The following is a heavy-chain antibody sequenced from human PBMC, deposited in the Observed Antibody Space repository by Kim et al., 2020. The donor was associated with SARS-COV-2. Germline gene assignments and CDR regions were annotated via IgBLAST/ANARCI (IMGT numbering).Heavy chain of an antibody. CDR1: GGTFSSYA. Sequence: SVKVSCKASGGTFSSYAISWVRQAPGQGLEWMGGIIPIFGTANYAQKFQGRVTITADESTSTAYMELSSLRSEDTAVYYCARHRVTRPTYYYDSSGYYYPYFDYWGQGTLVTVSS. J-gene: IGHJ4*02. V-gene: IGHV1-69*13. CDR3: ARHRVTRPTYYYDSSGYYYPYFDY. D-gene: IGHD3-22*01. CDR2: IIPIFGTA.